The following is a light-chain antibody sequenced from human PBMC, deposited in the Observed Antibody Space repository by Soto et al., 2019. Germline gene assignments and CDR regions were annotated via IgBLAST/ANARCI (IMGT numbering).Light chain of an antibody. J-gene: IGKJ4*01. V-gene: IGKV3-15*01. Sequence: EIVMTQSPATLSVSPGERATLSCRASQSISSNLAWYQQKAGQAPRLLLYGASTRATDIPARFSGSGSGTEFTLSITGLQSEDFAVYYCHQYNNWPRTTFGGGTKVEIK. CDR1: QSISSN. CDR3: HQYNNWPRTT. CDR2: GAS.